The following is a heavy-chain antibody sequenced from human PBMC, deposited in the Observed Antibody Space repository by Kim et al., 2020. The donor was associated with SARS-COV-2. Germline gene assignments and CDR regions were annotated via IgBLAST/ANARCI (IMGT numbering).Heavy chain of an antibody. V-gene: IGHV3-33*01. J-gene: IGHJ6*02. Sequence: GGSLRLSCAASGFTFSSYGMHWVRQAPGKGLEWVAVIWYDGSNKYYADSVKGRFTISRDHSKNTLYLQMNSQRAEDTAVYYCAREGNWNDGGGMDVWGQGTTDTVSS. D-gene: IGHD1-20*01. CDR1: GFTFSSYG. CDR2: IWYDGSNK. CDR3: AREGNWNDGGGMDV.